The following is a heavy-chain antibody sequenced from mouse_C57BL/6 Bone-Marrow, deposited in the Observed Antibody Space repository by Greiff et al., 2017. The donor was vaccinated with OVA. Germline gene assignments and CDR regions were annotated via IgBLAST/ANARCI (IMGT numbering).Heavy chain of an antibody. J-gene: IGHJ4*01. CDR3: AVTTVKIYYAMDY. V-gene: IGHV5-6*01. Sequence: EVKLMESGGDLVKPGGSLKLSCAASGFTFSSYGMSWVRQTPDKRLEWVATFSSGGSYTYYPDSVKGRFTISRDNAKNTLYLQMRSLKSEDTAMYYCAVTTVKIYYAMDYWGQGTSVTVSS. CDR2: FSSGGSYT. D-gene: IGHD1-1*01. CDR1: GFTFSSYG.